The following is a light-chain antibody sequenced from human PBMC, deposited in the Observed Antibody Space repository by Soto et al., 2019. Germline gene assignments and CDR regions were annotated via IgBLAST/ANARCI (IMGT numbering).Light chain of an antibody. J-gene: IGKJ2*02. CDR3: QRSYSTPRT. CDR2: AAS. CDR1: QSISSY. V-gene: IGKV1-39*01. Sequence: DIQMTQSPSSLSASVGDRVTLTCRASQSISSYLNWYQQKPGKAPKLLIYAASSLQSGLPSRFSGSGSGTDFTLTISSLQPDDFATYYCQRSYSTPRTFGQGTKLEIK.